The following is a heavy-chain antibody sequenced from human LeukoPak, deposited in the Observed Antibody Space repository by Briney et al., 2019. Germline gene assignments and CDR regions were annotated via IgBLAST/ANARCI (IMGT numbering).Heavy chain of an antibody. CDR2: ISYDGSNK. V-gene: IGHV3-30-3*01. J-gene: IGHJ4*02. D-gene: IGHD3-22*01. CDR1: GFTFSSYA. Sequence: GGSLRLSCAASGFTFSSYAMHWVRQAPGKGLEWVAVISYDGSNKYYADSVKGRVTISRDNYKNTLFLQMNSLRAEDTAIYYCAKDSYDSSGSRYDYWGQGTLVTGSS. CDR3: AKDSYDSSGSRYDY.